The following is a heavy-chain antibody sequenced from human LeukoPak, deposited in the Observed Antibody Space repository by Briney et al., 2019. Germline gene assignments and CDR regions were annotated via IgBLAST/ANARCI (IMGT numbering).Heavy chain of an antibody. CDR1: RGSISGYS. J-gene: IGHJ4*02. CDR3: ARETVAVTARALDY. Sequence: TSETLSLTCTVSRGSISGYSWSWIRQSPGGGLEWIGSIYHSGSTYYNPSLKSRVTISVDTSKNQFSLKLSSVTAADTAVYYCARETVAVTARALDYWGREPWSPSPQ. CDR2: IYHSGST. D-gene: IGHD6-19*01. V-gene: IGHV4-38-2*02.